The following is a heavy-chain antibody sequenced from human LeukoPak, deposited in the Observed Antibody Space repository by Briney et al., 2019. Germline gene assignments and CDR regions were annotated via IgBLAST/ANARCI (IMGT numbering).Heavy chain of an antibody. Sequence: GGSLRLSCAASRFIFNDYAIHWVRQAPGKGLEWVAVISSDGKNEYYADFMKGRSTISRDNSKNTLYLQMNSLRLEDTAVYYCARGAYQWYFDCWGQGTLVTVSS. CDR3: ARGAYQWYFDC. CDR1: RFIFNDYA. D-gene: IGHD6-19*01. J-gene: IGHJ4*01. CDR2: ISSDGKNE. V-gene: IGHV3-30*04.